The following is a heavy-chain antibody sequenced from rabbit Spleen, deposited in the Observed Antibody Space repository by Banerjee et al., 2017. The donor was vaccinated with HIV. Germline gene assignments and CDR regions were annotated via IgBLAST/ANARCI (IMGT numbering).Heavy chain of an antibody. J-gene: IGHJ6*01. Sequence: QQQLEESGGGLVQPEGSLALTCKASGLDFSGDSYDSYMCWVRQAPGKGLEWIACIDIGSSGFTYFASWAKGRFTISKTSSTTVTLQMTSLTAADTATYFCARDTSSSFSSYGMDLWGQGTLVTVS. V-gene: IGHV1S45*01. CDR2: IDIGSSGFT. D-gene: IGHD1-1*01. CDR1: GLDFSGDSY. CDR3: ARDTSSSFSSYGMDL.